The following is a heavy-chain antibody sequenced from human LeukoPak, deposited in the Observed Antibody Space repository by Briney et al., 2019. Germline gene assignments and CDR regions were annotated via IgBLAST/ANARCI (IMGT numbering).Heavy chain of an antibody. CDR1: GGTFSSYA. Sequence: ASVKVSCKASGGTFSSYAISWVRQAPGQGLEWMGGIISIFGTANYAQKFQGRVTITTDESTSTAYMELSSLRSEDTAVYYCARGRRYYMDVWGKGTTVTVSS. V-gene: IGHV1-69*05. J-gene: IGHJ6*03. CDR2: IISIFGTA. CDR3: ARGRRYYMDV.